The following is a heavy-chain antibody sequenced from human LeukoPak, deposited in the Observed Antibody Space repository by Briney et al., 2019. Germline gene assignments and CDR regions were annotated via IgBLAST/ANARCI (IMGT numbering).Heavy chain of an antibody. CDR3: ARGRPRFDY. CDR2: IYYSGST. Sequence: SETLSLTCTVSGGSISSYYWSWIRQPPGKGLGWIGYIYYSGSTNYNPSLKSRVTISVDTSKNQFSLKLSSVTAADTAVYYCARGRPRFDYWGQGTLVTVSS. CDR1: GGSISSYY. J-gene: IGHJ4*02. V-gene: IGHV4-59*01.